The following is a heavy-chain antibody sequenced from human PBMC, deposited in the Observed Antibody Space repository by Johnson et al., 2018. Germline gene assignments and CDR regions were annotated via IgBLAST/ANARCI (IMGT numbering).Heavy chain of an antibody. Sequence: QVQLVQSGGGVVQPGRSLRLSCAASGFTLSSYGIHWVRQAPGKGLEWVALLSYAGSNTHYAASVRARFTMSRDNPTNTLYMQMNSLRVEDTAVYYCAKDRWNRRHDYYMDVWGKGTTVTVSS. CDR3: AKDRWNRRHDYYMDV. CDR1: GFTLSSYG. D-gene: IGHD1-1*01. J-gene: IGHJ6*03. V-gene: IGHV3-30*18. CDR2: LSYAGSNT.